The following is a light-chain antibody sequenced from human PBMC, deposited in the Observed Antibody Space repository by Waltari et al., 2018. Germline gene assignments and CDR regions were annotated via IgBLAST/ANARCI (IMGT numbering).Light chain of an antibody. V-gene: IGKV1-NL1*01. CDR1: QDITNA. J-gene: IGKJ4*01. CDR3: QQYFSVPLT. CDR2: ATS. Sequence: QISPSPSSVSGLVRDRVAISCRASQDITNALAWYQHKLGRAPKLLIYATSKLEGGVPARFSGRGSGTTYTLTIDSLQSDDSASYFCQQYFSVPLTFGGGSKIEI.